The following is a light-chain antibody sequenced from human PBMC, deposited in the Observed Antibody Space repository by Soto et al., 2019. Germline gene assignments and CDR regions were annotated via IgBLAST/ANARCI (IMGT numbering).Light chain of an antibody. CDR2: SNN. CDR3: AAWEDSLNAVL. CDR1: SSNIGSNT. Sequence: QSVLTQPPSASGTPGQRVTISCSGSSSNIGSNTVNWYQHLPGTAPKLLIYSNNQRPSGVPDRFSGSKSGTSASLAISGLQSEDEADYYCAAWEDSLNAVLFGGGTKVTVL. V-gene: IGLV1-44*01. J-gene: IGLJ2*01.